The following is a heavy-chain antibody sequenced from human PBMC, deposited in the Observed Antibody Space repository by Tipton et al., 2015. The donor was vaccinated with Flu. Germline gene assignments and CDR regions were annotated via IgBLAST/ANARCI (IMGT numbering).Heavy chain of an antibody. CDR1: GYSISSGYY. CDR3: ARGRGNSLRG. V-gene: IGHV4-38-2*02. CDR2: IYHSGST. Sequence: TLSLTCTVSGYSISSGYYWGWIRQPPGKGLEWIGSIYHSGSTYYNPSLKSRVTISVDTSKNQFSLKLSSVTAADTAVYYCARGRGNSLRGWGQGTLVTVSS. D-gene: IGHD2-2*01. J-gene: IGHJ4*02.